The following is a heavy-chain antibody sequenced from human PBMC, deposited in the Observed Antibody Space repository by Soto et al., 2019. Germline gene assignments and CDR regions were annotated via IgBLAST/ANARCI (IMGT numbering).Heavy chain of an antibody. CDR1: GGTFSSYA. D-gene: IGHD3-9*01. V-gene: IGHV1-69*12. CDR3: GGGAGRFFGWGGGYYYGMDV. Sequence: QVQLVQSGAEVKKPGSSVKVSCKASGGTFSSYAISWVRQAPGQGLEWMGGIIPIFGTANYAQKFQGRVTIPADQHPGTAYRGGGSLRSGGTGVYYWGGGAGRFFGWGGGYYYGMDVWGQGTTVTVSS. CDR2: IIPIFGTA. J-gene: IGHJ6*02.